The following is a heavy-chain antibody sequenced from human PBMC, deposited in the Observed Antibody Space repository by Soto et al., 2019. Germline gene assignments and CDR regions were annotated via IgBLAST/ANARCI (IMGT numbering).Heavy chain of an antibody. J-gene: IGHJ5*02. Sequence: PSETLSLTCTGSGGSISSYYWSWIRQPPGKGLEWIGYIYYSGSTNYNPSLKSRVTISVDTSKNQFSLKLSSVTAADTAVYYCARDRNWFDPWSQGTLVTVSS. CDR1: GGSISSYY. CDR3: ARDRNWFDP. V-gene: IGHV4-59*01. CDR2: IYYSGST.